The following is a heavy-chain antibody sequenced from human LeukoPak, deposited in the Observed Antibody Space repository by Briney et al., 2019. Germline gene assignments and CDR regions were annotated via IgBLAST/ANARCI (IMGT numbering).Heavy chain of an antibody. Sequence: GGSLRLSCAASGFTFSSYEMNWVRQAPGKGLEWVSYISSSGSTIYYADSVKGRFSISRDNAKNSLYLQMNSLRAEDTAVYYCARDYYGSGSSVDWGQGTLVTVSS. CDR3: ARDYYGSGSSVD. V-gene: IGHV3-48*03. J-gene: IGHJ4*02. D-gene: IGHD3-10*01. CDR2: ISSSGSTI. CDR1: GFTFSSYE.